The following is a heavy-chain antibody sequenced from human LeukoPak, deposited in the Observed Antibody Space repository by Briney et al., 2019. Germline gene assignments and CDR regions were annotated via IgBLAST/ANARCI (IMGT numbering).Heavy chain of an antibody. Sequence: GGSLRLSCAASGFTFSNSWMSWVRQAPGKGLEWVATIKPDGSAQYYVDSVKGRFTVSRDNAKNSLFLQINSLRAEDTAVYYCANGGTYSSGPWGQGTLVTVSS. CDR3: ANGGTYSSGP. D-gene: IGHD3-22*01. CDR1: GFTFSNSW. V-gene: IGHV3-7*01. CDR2: IKPDGSAQ. J-gene: IGHJ5*02.